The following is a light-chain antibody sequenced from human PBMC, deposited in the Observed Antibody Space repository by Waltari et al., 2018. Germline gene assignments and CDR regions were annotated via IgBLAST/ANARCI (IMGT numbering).Light chain of an antibody. CDR1: QLNSDN. CDR3: QQYNNWPLYT. J-gene: IGKJ2*01. CDR2: SAT. V-gene: IGKV3D-15*01. Sequence: ILMTQSPPTLSLSLGERATLSCRDSQLNSDNLACSQHKPGRAPRLIIYSATTRATGIPARFRGSRSGTEFTLTISRLQSDDGAVYYCQQYNNWPLYTFGQGTKLEI.